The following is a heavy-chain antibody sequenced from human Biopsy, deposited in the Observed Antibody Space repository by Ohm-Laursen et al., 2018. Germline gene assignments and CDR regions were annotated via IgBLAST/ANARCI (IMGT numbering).Heavy chain of an antibody. Sequence: SVKVSCKAPEGTFSNYGVNWVRQAPGQGPEWLGGNIPILGTGNYAHQFQDRVTVVADTSTSTATMELRSLRSDDTAVYYCATKLTGYFHHWGQGTLVIVSS. CDR2: NIPILGTG. V-gene: IGHV1-69*06. J-gene: IGHJ1*01. D-gene: IGHD3-9*01. CDR3: ATKLTGYFHH. CDR1: EGTFSNYG.